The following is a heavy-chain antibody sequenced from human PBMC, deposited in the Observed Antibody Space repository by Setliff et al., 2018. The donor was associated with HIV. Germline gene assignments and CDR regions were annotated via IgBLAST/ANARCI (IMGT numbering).Heavy chain of an antibody. Sequence: SVKVSCKASGGNFSTYAISWVRQAPGQGLEWMGGIIPIFGTTNYAQKFQGRVTITADDSTSTAYMELTSLRSEDTAVYYCARDPDRVRGIYYYYMDVWGKGTTVTVSS. V-gene: IGHV1-69*13. J-gene: IGHJ6*03. CDR2: IIPIFGTT. CDR3: ARDPDRVRGIYYYYMDV. CDR1: GGNFSTYA. D-gene: IGHD6-13*01.